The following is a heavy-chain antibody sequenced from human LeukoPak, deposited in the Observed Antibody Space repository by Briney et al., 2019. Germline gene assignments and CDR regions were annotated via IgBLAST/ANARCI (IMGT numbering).Heavy chain of an antibody. CDR1: GGSISSGSYY. CDR2: IHTSGST. CDR3: ARSTVNTYYYYMDV. Sequence: SETLSLTCTVSGGSISSGSYYWSWLRQPAGTGLEWLGRIHTSGSTNYNPSLKSRVTMSLDTSKNQFSLSLNSVTAADTAVYYCARSTVNTYYYYMDVWGKGTTVTISS. V-gene: IGHV4-61*02. D-gene: IGHD1-26*01. J-gene: IGHJ6*03.